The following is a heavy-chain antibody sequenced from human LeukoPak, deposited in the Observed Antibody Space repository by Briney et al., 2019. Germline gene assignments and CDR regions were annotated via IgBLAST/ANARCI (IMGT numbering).Heavy chain of an antibody. V-gene: IGHV3-23*01. Sequence: GGSPRLSCTVSGFTFSSYSMTWVRQAPGKGLEWVSGISGSGGSKYYADSMKGRFTISRDNSRNTLSLQMNSLRAEDTAVYYCAKVAVAGYYYYYMDVWGKGTTVTVSS. J-gene: IGHJ6*03. CDR2: ISGSGGSK. CDR1: GFTFSSYS. CDR3: AKVAVAGYYYYYMDV. D-gene: IGHD6-19*01.